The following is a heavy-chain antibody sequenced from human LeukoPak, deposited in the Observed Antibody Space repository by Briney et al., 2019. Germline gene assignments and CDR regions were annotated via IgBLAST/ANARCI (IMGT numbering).Heavy chain of an antibody. CDR3: ARVRTTGWFDP. CDR2: IYTSGST. Sequence: SETLSPTCTVSGGSISSYYWSWIRQPAGKGLEWIGRIYTSGSTNYNPSLKGRVTMSVDTSKNQFSLKLSSVTAADTAVYYCARVRTTGWFDPWGQGTLVTVSS. J-gene: IGHJ5*02. D-gene: IGHD4-17*01. V-gene: IGHV4-4*07. CDR1: GGSISSYY.